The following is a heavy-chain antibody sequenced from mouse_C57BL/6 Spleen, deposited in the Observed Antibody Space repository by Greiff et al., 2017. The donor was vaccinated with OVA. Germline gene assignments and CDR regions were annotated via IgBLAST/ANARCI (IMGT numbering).Heavy chain of an antibody. Sequence: VKLQQSGAELVRPGASVTLSCKASGYTFTDYEMHWVKQTPVHGLEWIGAIDPETGGTAYNQKFKGKAILTADKSSSTAYMELRSLTSEDSAVYYCTRKNWDGAMDYWGQGTSVTVSS. CDR2: IDPETGGT. V-gene: IGHV1-15*01. D-gene: IGHD4-1*01. J-gene: IGHJ4*01. CDR1: GYTFTDYE. CDR3: TRKNWDGAMDY.